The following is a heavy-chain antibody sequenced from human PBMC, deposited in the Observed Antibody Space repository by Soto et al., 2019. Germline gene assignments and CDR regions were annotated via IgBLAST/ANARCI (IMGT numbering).Heavy chain of an antibody. V-gene: IGHV1-3*01. D-gene: IGHD2-15*01. CDR1: GYTFTCYA. Sequence: APMKGSRKCSGYTFTCYAIHWVRQAPGQRLEWMGWVNAGNGNTKYSQKFQGRVTITRDTSASTAYMELSSLRSEDTAVYYCARDILFDYWGQGTLVTVSS. J-gene: IGHJ4*02. CDR2: VNAGNGNT. CDR3: ARDILFDY.